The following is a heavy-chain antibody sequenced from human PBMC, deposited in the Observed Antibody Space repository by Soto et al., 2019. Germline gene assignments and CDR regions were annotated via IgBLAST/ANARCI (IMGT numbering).Heavy chain of an antibody. CDR3: ARGRNPFGVVIIQRAHYFDY. D-gene: IGHD3-3*01. V-gene: IGHV4-34*01. CDR1: CGSFSGYC. Sequence: SETLSLTWAVECGSFSGYCCSRIRQPPRKGLEWIGEINHSGSTNYNPSLKSRVTISVDTSENQFSLKLSSVTAADTAVYYCARGRNPFGVVIIQRAHYFDYWGQGPLVTV. CDR2: INHSGST. J-gene: IGHJ4*02.